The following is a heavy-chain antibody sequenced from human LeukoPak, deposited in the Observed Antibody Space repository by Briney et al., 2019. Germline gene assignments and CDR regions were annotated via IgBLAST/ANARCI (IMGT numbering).Heavy chain of an antibody. CDR1: GYTFISYY. J-gene: IGHJ4*02. D-gene: IGHD2-21*01. Sequence: EASVKVSCKASGYTFISYYMHWVRQAPGQGLEWMGIINPSGGNTIYAQKFQGRVTLTADTSTGTAFMELRSLRSDDTAVYFCARAFTTFVVVIALEYWGQGSLVTVSS. CDR3: ARAFTTFVVVIALEY. V-gene: IGHV1-46*01. CDR2: INPSGGNT.